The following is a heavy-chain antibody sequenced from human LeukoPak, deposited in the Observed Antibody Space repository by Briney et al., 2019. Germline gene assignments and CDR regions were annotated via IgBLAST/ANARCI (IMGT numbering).Heavy chain of an antibody. V-gene: IGHV3-7*01. CDR2: INRDGSVK. J-gene: IGHJ4*02. Sequence: GGSLRLSCAASGITFSYFWMSWVRQAPGKGLEWVANINRDGSVKYYVDSVKGRFTVSRDNAKNSLYLQTNSLRAEDTAVYYCARLWGDATIFDFWGQGTLVTVSS. D-gene: IGHD5-12*01. CDR3: ARLWGDATIFDF. CDR1: GITFSYFW.